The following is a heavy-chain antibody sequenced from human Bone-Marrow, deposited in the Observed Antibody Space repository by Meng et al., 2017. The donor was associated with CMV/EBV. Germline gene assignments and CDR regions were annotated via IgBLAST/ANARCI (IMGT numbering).Heavy chain of an antibody. V-gene: IGHV3-30*02. CDR3: AFYSSSGYYFDY. J-gene: IGHJ4*02. CDR2: IKYDATET. D-gene: IGHD6-25*01. CDR1: GFIFNTYN. Sequence: GGSLRLSCEASGFIFNTYNMHWVRQAAGKGLEWLSFIKYDATETSYADSVRGRFFVSRDNTRKILFLQLSRLRPEDSGRYYCAFYSSSGYYFDYWGQGALVTVSS.